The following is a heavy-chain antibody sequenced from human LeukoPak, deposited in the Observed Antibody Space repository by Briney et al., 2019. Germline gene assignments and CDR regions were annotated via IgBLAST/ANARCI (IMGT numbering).Heavy chain of an antibody. CDR3: ARGIPKTYYYDSSGYWTR. CDR1: GGSFSGYY. V-gene: IGHV4-34*01. J-gene: IGHJ4*02. CDR2: INHSGST. D-gene: IGHD3-22*01. Sequence: SETLSLTCAVYGGSFSGYYWSWIRQPPGKGLEWIGEINHSGSTNYNPSLKSRVTISVDTSKNQFSLKLSSVTAADTAVYYCARGIPKTYYYDSSGYWTRWGQGTLVTVSS.